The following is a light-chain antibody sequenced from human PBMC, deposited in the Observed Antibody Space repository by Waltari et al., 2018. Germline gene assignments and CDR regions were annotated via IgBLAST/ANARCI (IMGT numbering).Light chain of an antibody. Sequence: SYVLTQPPSESVAPGQEATITCGGNNIERKSVHWYPQKPGQAPVLVVYDDSDRASGIPERFSCSKSGDTATLTIIRVEAGDEADYSCQVWDGGRVVFGGGTKLTVL. CDR3: QVWDGGRVV. J-gene: IGLJ3*02. CDR2: DDS. CDR1: NIERKS. V-gene: IGLV3-21*02.